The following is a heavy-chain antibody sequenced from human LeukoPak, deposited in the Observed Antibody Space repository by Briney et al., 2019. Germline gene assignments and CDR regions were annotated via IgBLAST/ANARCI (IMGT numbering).Heavy chain of an antibody. D-gene: IGHD1-26*01. CDR2: ISYDGSNK. CDR3: ARDRVGATDYFDY. V-gene: IGHV3-30-3*01. J-gene: IGHJ4*02. Sequence: GGSLRLSCAASGFTLSSYAMHWFRQAPGRGLEGGAVISYDGSNKYYADSVKGRFTISRDNSKNTLYLQMNSLRAEDTAVYYCARDRVGATDYFDYWGQGTLVTVSS. CDR1: GFTLSSYA.